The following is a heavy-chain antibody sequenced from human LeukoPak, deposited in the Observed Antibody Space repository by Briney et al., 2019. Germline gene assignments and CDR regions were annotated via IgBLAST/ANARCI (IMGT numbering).Heavy chain of an antibody. CDR1: GFTFSSYA. J-gene: IGHJ4*02. D-gene: IGHD4-23*01. CDR3: AREDYGGNWFDY. V-gene: IGHV3-30-3*01. CDR2: ISYDGSNK. Sequence: GRSLRLSCAASGFTFSSYAMHGVRQAPGKGLEWVAVISYDGSNKYYADSVKGRFTISRDNSKNTLYLQMNSLRAEDTAVYYCAREDYGGNWFDYWGQGTLVTVSS.